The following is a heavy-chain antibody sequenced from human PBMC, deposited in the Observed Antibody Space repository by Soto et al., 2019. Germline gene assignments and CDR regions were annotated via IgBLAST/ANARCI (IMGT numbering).Heavy chain of an antibody. CDR2: INPSSSYT. Sequence: QVQLVDFGGGLAKPGGSLRLSGPASGFTFSAHYMGGILQAPGKGLEWISYINPSSSYTHYADSVKGRFTISRDNAENSLYLQMNSLRAEDTALYYCARGHHSMDVWGQGATVTVSS. J-gene: IGHJ6*02. CDR3: ARGHHSMDV. V-gene: IGHV3-11*06. CDR1: GFTFSAHY.